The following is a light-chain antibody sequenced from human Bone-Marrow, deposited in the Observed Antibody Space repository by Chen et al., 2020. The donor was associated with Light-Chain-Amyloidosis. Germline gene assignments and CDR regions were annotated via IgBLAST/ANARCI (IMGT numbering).Light chain of an antibody. Sequence: SYELSQPPSVSVPPGQTARITCSGDDLPTKYAYWYQQKPGQAPVLVIHRDTERPSGISARFACSSSGTTATFTISGVQAEDEADYHCQSADSSGTYEVIFGGGTKLTVL. J-gene: IGLJ2*01. CDR1: DLPTKY. CDR2: RDT. V-gene: IGLV3-25*03. CDR3: QSADSSGTYEVI.